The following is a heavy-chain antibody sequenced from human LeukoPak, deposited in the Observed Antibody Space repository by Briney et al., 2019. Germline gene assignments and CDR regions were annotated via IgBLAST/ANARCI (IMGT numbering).Heavy chain of an antibody. CDR1: GGSISSSAYY. CDR3: ARRDYDMGWFDP. Sequence: PSETLSLTCTVSGGSISSSAYYWGWIRQPPGKGLEWVGSIYYSGNTYYNPSLKSRVTISVDTSKNQFSLKLSSVTAADTAVYYCARRDYDMGWFDPWGQGTLVTVSS. J-gene: IGHJ5*02. CDR2: IYYSGNT. D-gene: IGHD3-22*01. V-gene: IGHV4-39*01.